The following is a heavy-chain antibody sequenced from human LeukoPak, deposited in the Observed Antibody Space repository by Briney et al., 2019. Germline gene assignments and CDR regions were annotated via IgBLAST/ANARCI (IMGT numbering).Heavy chain of an antibody. J-gene: IGHJ6*02. D-gene: IGHD5-18*01. CDR3: ARGGEQLWSDYYYYYYGMDV. CDR2: ISYDGSNK. CDR1: GFTFSSYA. V-gene: IGHV3-30-3*01. Sequence: EPGRSLRLSCAASGFTFSSYAMHWVRQAPGKGLEWVAVISYDGSNKYYADSVKGRFTISRDNSKNTLYLQMSSLRAEDTAVYYCARGGEQLWSDYYYYYYGMDVWGQGTTVTVSS.